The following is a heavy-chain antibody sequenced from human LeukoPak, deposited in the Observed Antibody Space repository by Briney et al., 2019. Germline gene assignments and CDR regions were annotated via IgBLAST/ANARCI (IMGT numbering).Heavy chain of an antibody. J-gene: IGHJ4*02. CDR1: GYTFTSYG. D-gene: IGHD3-9*01. CDR3: ARGYDILTGSHDLDY. CDR2: ISAYNGNT. V-gene: IGHV1-18*01. Sequence: ASVKVSCKASGYTFTSYGISWVRQAPGQGLEWMGWISAYNGNTSYAQKLQGRVTMTTDTSTSTAYMELRSLRSDDTAVYYCARGYDILTGSHDLDYWGQGTLVTVSS.